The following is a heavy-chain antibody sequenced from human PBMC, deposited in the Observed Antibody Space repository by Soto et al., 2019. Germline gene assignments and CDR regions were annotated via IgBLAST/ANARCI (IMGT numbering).Heavy chain of an antibody. CDR2: ISYSGGT. D-gene: IGHD2-2*01. Sequence: SETLSLTCAVPGGSIISYYWSWIRQPPGKGLEWIGSISYSGGTNYNPSLKTRLTISLDTSKKQFSLKLRSLTAADTAVYYCARDVLGYCSSTSCFYGLDVWGQGTTVTVSS. CDR1: GGSIISYY. CDR3: ARDVLGYCSSTSCFYGLDV. V-gene: IGHV4-59*13. J-gene: IGHJ6*02.